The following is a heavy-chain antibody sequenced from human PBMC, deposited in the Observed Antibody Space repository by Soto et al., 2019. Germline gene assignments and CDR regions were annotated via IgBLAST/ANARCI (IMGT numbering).Heavy chain of an antibody. J-gene: IGHJ6*03. V-gene: IGHV3-23*01. CDR2: ISGGGGST. CDR3: AKCWSVRYYGSGSYYNSDYYYYMDV. Sequence: GGSLRLSCAASGFTFSSYAMSWVRQAPGKGLEWVSAISGGGGSTYYADSVMGRFTISRDNSKNTLYLQMNSLRAEDTAIYYSAKCWSVRYYGSGSYYNSDYYYYMDVWGKGTTVTVSS. D-gene: IGHD3-10*01. CDR1: GFTFSSYA.